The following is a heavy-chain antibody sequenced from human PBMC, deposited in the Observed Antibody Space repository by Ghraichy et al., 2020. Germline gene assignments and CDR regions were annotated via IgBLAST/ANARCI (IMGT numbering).Heavy chain of an antibody. CDR3: ARVFAGDYRGDY. V-gene: IGHV3-21*01. J-gene: IGHJ4*02. Sequence: GGSLRLSCAASGFTFSNYVMHWVRQAPGRGLEWVSSISSSSSDIYYADSVKGRFTISRDNAKNSLYLQMNSLRGEDTAVYYCARVFAGDYRGDYWGQGTLVTVSS. CDR2: ISSSSSDI. CDR1: GFTFSNYV. D-gene: IGHD4-17*01.